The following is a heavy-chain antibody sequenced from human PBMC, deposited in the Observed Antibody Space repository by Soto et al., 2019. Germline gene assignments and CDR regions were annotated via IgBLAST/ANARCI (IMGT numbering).Heavy chain of an antibody. V-gene: IGHV4-39*01. CDR3: ARLEGLATISYYFDF. J-gene: IGHJ4*02. CDR1: DDSINSDKYY. Sequence: SETLSLTCSVSDDSINSDKYYWGWIRQPPGKGLEWIGSFFYRGNAYYNPSLQTRVTISLDKSKSQFSLKLNSVTAADSAVYFCARLEGLATISYYFDFWGPGALVTSPQ. D-gene: IGHD5-12*01. CDR2: FFYRGNA.